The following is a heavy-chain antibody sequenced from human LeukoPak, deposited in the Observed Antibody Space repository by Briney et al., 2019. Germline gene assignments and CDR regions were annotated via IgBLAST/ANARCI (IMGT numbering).Heavy chain of an antibody. CDR3: ARGPGALDY. D-gene: IGHD2-2*01. CDR2: ISHDGTNK. CDR1: GFAFSNYF. Sequence: GGSLRLSCEASGFAFSNYFMTWVRQAPGKGLEGVALISHDGTNKNHADSVKGRFTISRDNSNNTLYLQMSSLGAEDTAVYYCARGPGALDYWGQGTLVTVSS. J-gene: IGHJ4*02. V-gene: IGHV3-30*03.